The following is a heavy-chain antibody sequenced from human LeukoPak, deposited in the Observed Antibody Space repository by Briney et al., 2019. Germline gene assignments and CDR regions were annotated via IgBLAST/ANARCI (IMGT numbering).Heavy chain of an antibody. D-gene: IGHD2-15*01. CDR1: GFTFSNAW. CDR2: IKSKTDGGTT. J-gene: IGHJ4*02. Sequence: PGGSLRPSCAASGFTFSNAWMNWVRQAPGKGLEWVGHIKSKTDGGTTDYAAPVKGRLTISRDDSKNTLYLQMNSLKTEDTAVYYCTTELVVVAATAYYFDYWGQGTLVTVSS. V-gene: IGHV3-15*07. CDR3: TTELVVVAATAYYFDY.